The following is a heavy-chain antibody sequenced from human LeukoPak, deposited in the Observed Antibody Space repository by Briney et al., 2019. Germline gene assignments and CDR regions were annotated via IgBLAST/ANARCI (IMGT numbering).Heavy chain of an antibody. D-gene: IGHD1-26*01. Sequence: SETLSLTCTVSGGSTSSSSYYWGWIRQPPGKGLEWIGSIYYSGSTYYNPSLKSRVTISVDTSKNQFSLKLSSVTAADTAVYYCARQGGIVGATDYWGQGTLVTVSS. CDR1: GGSTSSSSYY. J-gene: IGHJ4*02. V-gene: IGHV4-39*01. CDR2: IYYSGST. CDR3: ARQGGIVGATDY.